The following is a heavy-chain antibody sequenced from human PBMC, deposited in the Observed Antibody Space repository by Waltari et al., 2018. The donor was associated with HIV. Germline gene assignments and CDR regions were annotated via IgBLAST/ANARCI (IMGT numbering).Heavy chain of an antibody. V-gene: IGHV1-3*01. D-gene: IGHD1-26*01. CDR1: GYTFNRYT. J-gene: IGHJ6*02. Sequence: QVQLVQSGAEVRKPGASVKVSCKASGYTFNRYTIHWVRQAPGQRLEWLGWIKACKGDTYYCQKFQDRLSSSSDTSASTVYMDLSSLRSEDSTVYYCAREDGPWVGYYYYGLDVWGQGTTVTVS. CDR3: AREDGPWVGYYYYGLDV. CDR2: IKACKGDT.